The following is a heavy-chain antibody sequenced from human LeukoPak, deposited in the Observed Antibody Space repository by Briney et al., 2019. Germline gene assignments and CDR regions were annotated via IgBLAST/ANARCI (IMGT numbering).Heavy chain of an antibody. V-gene: IGHV1-18*01. J-gene: IGHJ3*02. D-gene: IGHD6-19*01. CDR1: GYTFTSYG. CDR3: VGRLAPGIAVAGTGDNAFDI. CDR2: ISAYNGNT. Sequence: GSVKVSCKASGYTFTSYGISWVRQAPGQGLEWMGWISAYNGNTNYAQKLQGRVTMTTDTSTSTAYMELRSLRSDYTAVYYCVGRLAPGIAVAGTGDNAFDIWGQGTMVTVSS.